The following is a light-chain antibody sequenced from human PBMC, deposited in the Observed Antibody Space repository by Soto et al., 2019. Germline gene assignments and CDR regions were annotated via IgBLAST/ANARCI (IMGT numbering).Light chain of an antibody. CDR2: DAS. J-gene: IGKJ5*01. CDR3: QQRSNWPSIT. Sequence: EILLTQSKATLSLSPGERATLSCRASQSVSTYLAWYQQKPGQGPRLLIYDASSRASGIPARFSGSGSGTDFTLTISSLEPEDFAVYHCQQRSNWPSITFGQGTRLEIK. CDR1: QSVSTY. V-gene: IGKV3-11*01.